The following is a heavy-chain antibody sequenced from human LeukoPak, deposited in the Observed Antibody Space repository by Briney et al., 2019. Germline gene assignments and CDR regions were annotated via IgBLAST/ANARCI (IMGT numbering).Heavy chain of an antibody. CDR3: AKAMVVVISGNAFDI. J-gene: IGHJ3*02. D-gene: IGHD3-22*01. Sequence: GGSLRLSCAASAFTFSSYGMHWVHQAPGKGLEWVAFIRYDGSNKYYADSVKGRFTISRDNSRNTLYLQMNSLRAEDTAVYYCAKAMVVVISGNAFDIWGQGTMVTVSS. CDR1: AFTFSSYG. V-gene: IGHV3-30*02. CDR2: IRYDGSNK.